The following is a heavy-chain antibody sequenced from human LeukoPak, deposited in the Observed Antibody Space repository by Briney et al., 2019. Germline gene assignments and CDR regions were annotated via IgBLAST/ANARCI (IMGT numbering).Heavy chain of an antibody. D-gene: IGHD6-19*01. CDR1: GFTFDDYT. J-gene: IGHJ4*02. V-gene: IGHV3-43*01. CDR3: AKQGAGIRD. CDR2: IDWHGSTT. Sequence: GGSPRLSCAASGFTFDDYTMHWVRQVPGKGLEWVSLIDWHGSTTYYADSVKGRFTISRDNSKNSLYLQMNSLRAEDTAVYYCAKQGAGIRDWGQGTLVTVSS.